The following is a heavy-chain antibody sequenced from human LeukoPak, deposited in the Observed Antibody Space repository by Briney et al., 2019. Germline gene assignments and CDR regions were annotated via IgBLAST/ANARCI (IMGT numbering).Heavy chain of an antibody. CDR2: ISWNSGSI. Sequence: GRSLRLSCAASGFTFDDYAMHWVRQAPGKGLEGVSGISWNSGSIGYADSVKGRFTISRDNAKNSLYLQMNSLRAEDTALYYCAKASKATAAGSPGYYYYYYMDVWGKGTTVTVSS. CDR1: GFTFDDYA. V-gene: IGHV3-9*01. D-gene: IGHD6-13*01. J-gene: IGHJ6*03. CDR3: AKASKATAAGSPGYYYYYYMDV.